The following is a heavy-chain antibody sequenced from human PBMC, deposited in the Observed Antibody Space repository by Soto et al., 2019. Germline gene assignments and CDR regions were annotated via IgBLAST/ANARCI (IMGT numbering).Heavy chain of an antibody. CDR3: VRDGTKTLRDWFDP. CDR1: GGSISSSSYY. Sequence: SETLSLTCTVSGGSISSSSYYWSWIRKSAGKGLEWIGRIYATGTTDYNPSLKSRVMMSVDTSKKQFSLKLRSVTAADTAVYYCVRDGTKTLRDWFDPWGQGISVTVSS. J-gene: IGHJ5*02. D-gene: IGHD1-1*01. CDR2: IYATGTT. V-gene: IGHV4-61*02.